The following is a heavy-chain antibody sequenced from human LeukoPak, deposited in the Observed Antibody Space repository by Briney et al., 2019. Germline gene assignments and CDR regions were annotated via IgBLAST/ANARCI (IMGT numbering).Heavy chain of an antibody. J-gene: IGHJ4*02. CDR2: TYYSGST. D-gene: IGHD3-22*01. CDR1: GGSISSSSYY. Sequence: SETLSLTCTVSGGSISSSSYYWGWIRQPPGKGLEWIGSTYYSGSTYYNPSLKSRVTISVDTSKNQFSLKLSSVTAADTAVYYCALDSSGSFDYWGQGTLVTVSS. CDR3: ALDSSGSFDY. V-gene: IGHV4-39*01.